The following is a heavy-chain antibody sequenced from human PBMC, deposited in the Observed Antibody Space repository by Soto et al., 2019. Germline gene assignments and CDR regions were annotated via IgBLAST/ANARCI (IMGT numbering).Heavy chain of an antibody. V-gene: IGHV1-18*01. CDR1: GYTFTSYG. CDR2: IRAYNGNT. Sequence: QVQLVQSGAEVKKPGASVKVSCKASGYTFTSYGISWVRQAPGQGLEWMGWIRAYNGNTNYAQKLQGRVTITTDTSTSTAYMELRSLRSDDTAVYYCARDMQPLVQGTNWFDPCGQGTLVTVSA. D-gene: IGHD6-13*01. CDR3: ARDMQPLVQGTNWFDP. J-gene: IGHJ5*02.